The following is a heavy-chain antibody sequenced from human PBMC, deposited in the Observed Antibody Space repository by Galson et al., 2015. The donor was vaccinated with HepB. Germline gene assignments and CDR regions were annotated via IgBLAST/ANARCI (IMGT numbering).Heavy chain of an antibody. CDR3: AREGSYFVYYYYYMDV. Sequence: SLRLSCAASGFTFSSYGMHWVRQAPGKGLEWVAVIWYDGSNKYYADSVKGRFTISRDNSKNTLYLQMNSLRAEDTAVYYCAREGSYFVYYYYYMDVWGKGTTVTVSS. CDR2: IWYDGSNK. J-gene: IGHJ6*03. V-gene: IGHV3-33*01. D-gene: IGHD1-26*01. CDR1: GFTFSSYG.